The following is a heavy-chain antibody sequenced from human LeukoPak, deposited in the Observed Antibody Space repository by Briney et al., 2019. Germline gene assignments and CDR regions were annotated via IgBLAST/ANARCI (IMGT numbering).Heavy chain of an antibody. CDR3: ARGGVEMATTDFDY. V-gene: IGHV4-34*01. CDR1: GGSFSGYY. Sequence: SETLSLTCAVYGGSFSGYYWSWIRQPPGKGLEWIGEINHSGSTNYNPSLKSRVTISVDTSKNQFSLKLSSVTAADTAVHYCARGGVEMATTDFDYWGQGTLVTVSS. J-gene: IGHJ4*02. CDR2: INHSGST. D-gene: IGHD5-24*01.